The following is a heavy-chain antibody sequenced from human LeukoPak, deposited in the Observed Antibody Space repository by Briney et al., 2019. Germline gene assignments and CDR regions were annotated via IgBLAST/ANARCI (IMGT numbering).Heavy chain of an antibody. CDR3: ARSSGWWSLDY. CDR2: FAPGFGT. J-gene: IGHJ4*02. CDR1: GFTFSTAS. Sequence: GGSLRLSCAASGFTFSTASLLCVRQAPGRRLEGFSAFAPGFGTYYPDSLKGRFTISRDNSKNTLFLQVNSLRAEDTAVYYCARSSGWWSLDYWGQGTLVTVSS. V-gene: IGHV3-23*01. D-gene: IGHD6-19*01.